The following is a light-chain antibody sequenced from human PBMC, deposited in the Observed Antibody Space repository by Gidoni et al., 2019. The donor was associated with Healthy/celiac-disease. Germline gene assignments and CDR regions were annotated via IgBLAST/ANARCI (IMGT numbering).Light chain of an antibody. CDR1: QSISNY. V-gene: IGKV1-39*01. Sequence: DIQMTQSPSSLSASVGDRVTITCRESQSISNYLNWYQQKPGKAPKLLIYAASSLQSGVPSRFSGGGSGTDFTLTISSLQPEDFATYYCQQSYSTPGSFGQGTKVEIK. J-gene: IGKJ1*01. CDR2: AAS. CDR3: QQSYSTPGS.